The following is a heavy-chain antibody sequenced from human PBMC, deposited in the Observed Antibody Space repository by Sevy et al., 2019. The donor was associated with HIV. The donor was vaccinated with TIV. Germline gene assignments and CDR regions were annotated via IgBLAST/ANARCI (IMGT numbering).Heavy chain of an antibody. Sequence: GGSLRLSCAASGFTFSSYAMSWVRQAPGKGLEWVSAISGSGGSTYYADSVKGRVSISRDNYKNTLYLQMNSLRAEDTAVDYCAKEYYDFWSGYPNWFDPWGQGTLVTVSS. CDR1: GFTFSSYA. D-gene: IGHD3-3*01. CDR2: ISGSGGST. J-gene: IGHJ5*02. CDR3: AKEYYDFWSGYPNWFDP. V-gene: IGHV3-23*01.